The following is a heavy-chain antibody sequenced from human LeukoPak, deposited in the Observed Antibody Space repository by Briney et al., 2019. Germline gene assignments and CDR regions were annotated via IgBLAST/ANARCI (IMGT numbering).Heavy chain of an antibody. CDR3: ARDGRDYGDYDWFDP. V-gene: IGHV1-2*02. CDR1: GYTFTGYY. J-gene: IGHJ5*02. Sequence: ASVKVSCKASGYTFTGYYMHWVRQAPGQGPEWMGWINPNSGGTNYAQKFQGRVTMTRDTSISTAYMELSRLRSDDTAVYYCARDGRDYGDYDWFDPWGQGTLVTVSS. D-gene: IGHD4-17*01. CDR2: INPNSGGT.